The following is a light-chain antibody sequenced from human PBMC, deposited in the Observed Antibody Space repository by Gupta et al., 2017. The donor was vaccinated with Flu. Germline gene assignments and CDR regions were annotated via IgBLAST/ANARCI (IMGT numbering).Light chain of an antibody. CDR1: QNILYNSNNKNY. CDR3: QQYYSTPRT. V-gene: IGKV4-1*01. CDR2: WAS. Sequence: NGKSSQNILYNSNNKNYLAWYQQKPGQTPKLLIYWASTRESGVPDRFSGSGSGTDFTLTISSLQAEDVAVYYCQQYYSTPRTFGQGTKVEIK. J-gene: IGKJ1*01.